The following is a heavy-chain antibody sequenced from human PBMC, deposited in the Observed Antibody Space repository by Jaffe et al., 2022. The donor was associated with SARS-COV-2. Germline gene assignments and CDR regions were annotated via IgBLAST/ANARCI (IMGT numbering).Heavy chain of an antibody. CDR2: IYYSGST. CDR3: ARQPWYYDILTGYYGAYFDL. J-gene: IGHJ2*01. CDR1: GGSISSSSYY. V-gene: IGHV4-39*01. Sequence: QLQLQESGPGLVKPSETLSLTCTVSGGSISSSSYYWGWIRQPPGKGLEWIGSIYYSGSTYYNPSLKSRVAIFVDTSKNQFSLKLSSVTAADTAVYYCARQPWYYDILTGYYGAYFDLWGRGTLVTVSS. D-gene: IGHD3-9*01.